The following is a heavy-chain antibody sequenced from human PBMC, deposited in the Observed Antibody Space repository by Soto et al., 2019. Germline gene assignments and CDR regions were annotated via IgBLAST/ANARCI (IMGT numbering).Heavy chain of an antibody. J-gene: IGHJ5*02. V-gene: IGHV1-3*01. D-gene: IGHD1-1*01. CDR1: GYTFTSYY. CDR3: ARAPRLTQLSA. Sequence: QVQLVQSGAEVKRPGASVTVSCKASGYTFTSYYIHWVRQAPGQGLEWMGWINGVNGNTKYSQKFQDRVTITRDSSASTAYMELSGLTSEDTGVFYCARAPRLTQLSAWGQGTQVIVSS. CDR2: INGVNGNT.